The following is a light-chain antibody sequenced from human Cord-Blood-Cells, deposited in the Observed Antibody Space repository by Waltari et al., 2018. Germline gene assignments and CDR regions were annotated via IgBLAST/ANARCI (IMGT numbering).Light chain of an antibody. V-gene: IGKV4-1*01. CDR3: HQYYSPPYT. Sequence: DIVMTQSPDSLAVSLGERATINCKSSQSVLYSSNNKNYVAWYQQKTGQPPKLLIYWASTLESGVPDRFSGSGSGTDFTLTISSLQAEDVAVYYCHQYYSPPYTFGQGTKLEIK. J-gene: IGKJ2*01. CDR2: WAS. CDR1: QSVLYSSNNKNY.